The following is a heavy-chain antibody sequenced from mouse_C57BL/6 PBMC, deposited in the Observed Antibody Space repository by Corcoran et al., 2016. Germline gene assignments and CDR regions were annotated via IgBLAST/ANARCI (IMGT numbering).Heavy chain of an antibody. Sequence: EVQLQQSGPELVKPGASVKISCKASGYTFTDYYMNWVKQSHGKSLEWIGDINPNNGGTSYNQKFKGKATLTVDKSSSTAYMELRSLTSEDSAVYYCARRSSGYDAMDYWGQGTSVTVSS. CDR3: ARRSSGYDAMDY. D-gene: IGHD3-2*02. V-gene: IGHV1-26*01. CDR1: GYTFTDYY. J-gene: IGHJ4*01. CDR2: INPNNGGT.